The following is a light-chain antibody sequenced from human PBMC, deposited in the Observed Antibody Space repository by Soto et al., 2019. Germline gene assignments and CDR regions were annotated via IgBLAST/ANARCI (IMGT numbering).Light chain of an antibody. Sequence: QSALTRPASVSGSPGQSITISCTGTSSDVGGYYYVSWYQHHPGKAPKLIIYQVTSRPSGVSNRFSASKSGNTASLTISALQAEDEALYYCCSYSSSSTFYVFGTGTKVTVL. J-gene: IGLJ1*01. V-gene: IGLV2-14*01. CDR1: SSDVGGYYY. CDR3: CSYSSSSTFYV. CDR2: QVT.